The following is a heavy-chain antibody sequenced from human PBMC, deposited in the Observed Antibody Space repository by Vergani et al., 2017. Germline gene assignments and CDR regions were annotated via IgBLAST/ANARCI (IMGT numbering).Heavy chain of an antibody. D-gene: IGHD2-2*01. CDR1: GYTFSNYY. CDR3: AREPHQYCSSTSCHPLDY. Sequence: QVQVVQSGAEVKKSGASVKVSCKTSGYTFSNYYMHWVRQAPGQGLEWMGIINPSGGHTNYAQKFQGRVTMTRDTSTSTVYMELSRLRSDDTAVYYCAREPHQYCSSTSCHPLDYWGQGTLVTVSS. CDR2: INPSGGHT. J-gene: IGHJ4*02. V-gene: IGHV1-46*01.